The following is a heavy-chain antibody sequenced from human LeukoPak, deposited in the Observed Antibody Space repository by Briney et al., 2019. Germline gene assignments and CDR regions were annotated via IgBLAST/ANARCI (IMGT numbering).Heavy chain of an antibody. D-gene: IGHD4-17*01. V-gene: IGHV3-23*01. Sequence: GGSLRLSCAASGFTFSSYAISWVRQAPGKGPEWDSAISGSGGSTSYADSVKGRFTISRDNSKNTLWMQMNSLRVEDTAIYYCAQVGGWGTMVTTPNYWGQGTLVTVSS. CDR1: GFTFSSYA. J-gene: IGHJ4*02. CDR3: AQVGGWGTMVTTPNY. CDR2: ISGSGGST.